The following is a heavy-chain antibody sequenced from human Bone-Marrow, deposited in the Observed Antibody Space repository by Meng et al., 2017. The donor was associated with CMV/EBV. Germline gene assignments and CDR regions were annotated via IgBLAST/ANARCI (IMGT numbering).Heavy chain of an antibody. CDR1: GFTFRTYS. CDR3: VKEGGGFDI. V-gene: IGHV3-23*01. J-gene: IGHJ3*02. D-gene: IGHD3-16*01. CDR2: ISGSGGSA. Sequence: RGSLTLSCAASGFTFRTYSLNWVRQAPGKGLEWVSSISGSGGSAYYADSVKGRFTISRDNSKNTIYLHMTSLSVEDTAIYYCVKEGGGFDIWGQGTMVTVSS.